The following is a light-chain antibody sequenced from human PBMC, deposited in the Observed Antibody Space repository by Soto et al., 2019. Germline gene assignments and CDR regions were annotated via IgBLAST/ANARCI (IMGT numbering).Light chain of an antibody. CDR1: SSDVGSYNL. Sequence: SVLTQPASVSGSPGQSITISCTGTSSDVGSYNLVSWYQQHPGKAPKLMIYEVSKRPSGVSNRFSGSKSGNTASLTISGLQAEDEADYYCCSYAGSRTLVFGGGTKVTVL. J-gene: IGLJ2*01. V-gene: IGLV2-23*02. CDR3: CSYAGSRTLV. CDR2: EVS.